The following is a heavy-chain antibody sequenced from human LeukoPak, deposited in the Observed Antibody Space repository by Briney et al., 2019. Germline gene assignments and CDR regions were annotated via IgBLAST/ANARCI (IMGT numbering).Heavy chain of an antibody. CDR2: IYNSGST. D-gene: IGHD1/OR15-1a*01. Sequence: PSETLSLTCAVSGDSISTSTWWNCLRRPPGKVLEWIGEIYNSGSTNRNPTLKSRVTISVDKTKNQFSLKLSSVTAADTAMYYCARGHNENNYKSTIDVWGQGTMVTVSS. CDR1: GDSISTSTW. J-gene: IGHJ3*01. CDR3: ARGHNENNYKSTIDV. V-gene: IGHV4-4*02.